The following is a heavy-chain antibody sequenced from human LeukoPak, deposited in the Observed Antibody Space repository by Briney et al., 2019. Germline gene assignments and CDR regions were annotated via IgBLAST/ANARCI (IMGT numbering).Heavy chain of an antibody. V-gene: IGHV4-34*01. Sequence: SEILSLTCAVHGGSFSGYYWSWIRQPPGKGLEWIGEINHSGSTNYNPSLKSRVTISVDTSKNQFSLKLSSVTAADTAVYYCARSLLWFGSHFDYWGQGTLVTVSS. CDR1: GGSFSGYY. CDR3: ARSLLWFGSHFDY. D-gene: IGHD3-10*01. CDR2: INHSGST. J-gene: IGHJ4*02.